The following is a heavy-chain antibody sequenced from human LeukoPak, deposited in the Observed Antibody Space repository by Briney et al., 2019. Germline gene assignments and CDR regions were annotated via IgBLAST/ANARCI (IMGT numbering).Heavy chain of an antibody. D-gene: IGHD3-3*01. J-gene: IGHJ3*02. V-gene: IGHV4-59*01. CDR3: ARAGLFGVVSHAFDI. CDR1: GGSISSYY. CDR2: IYYSGST. Sequence: SETLSLTCTVSGGSISSYYWSWIRQPPGKGLEWIGYIYYSGSTNYNPSLKSRVTISVDTSKNQFSLKLSSVTAADTAVYYCARAGLFGVVSHAFDIWGQGTMVTVSS.